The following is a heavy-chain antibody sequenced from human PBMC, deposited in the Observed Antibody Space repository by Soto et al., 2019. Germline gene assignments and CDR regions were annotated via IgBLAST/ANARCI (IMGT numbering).Heavy chain of an antibody. CDR3: ARGMVGSTKATNWFDP. Sequence: ASVKVSCKASGYTFTSYGISWVRQAPGQGLEWMGWISAYNGNTNYAQKLQGRVTMTTDTSTSTAYMELRSLRSDDTAVYYCARGMVGSTKATNWFDPWGQGTLVTSPQ. CDR1: GYTFTSYG. D-gene: IGHD2-15*01. J-gene: IGHJ5*02. CDR2: ISAYNGNT. V-gene: IGHV1-18*01.